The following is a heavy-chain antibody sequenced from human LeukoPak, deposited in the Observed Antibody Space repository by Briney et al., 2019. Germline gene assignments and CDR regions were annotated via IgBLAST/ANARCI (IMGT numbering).Heavy chain of an antibody. J-gene: IGHJ4*02. D-gene: IGHD3-22*01. CDR1: GGSFGGYF. CDR2: VNHGGST. V-gene: IGHV4-34*01. CDR3: ARGPPLAYYGTGGYYFFDY. Sequence: SETLSLTCSAYGGSFGGYFWSWIRQPPGEGLEWIGEVNHGGSTNYNPSLKSRVTISVDTSSTQFSLNLRSVTAADTAVYYCARGPPLAYYGTGGYYFFDYWGQGILVTVSP.